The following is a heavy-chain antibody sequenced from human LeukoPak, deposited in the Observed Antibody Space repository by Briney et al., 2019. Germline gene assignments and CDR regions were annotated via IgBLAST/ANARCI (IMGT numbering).Heavy chain of an antibody. D-gene: IGHD1-26*01. Sequence: ASVKVSCKASGYTFTSYYMHWVRQAPGQGLEWMGIINPSGGSTSYAQKFQGRVTITADESTSTAYMELSSLRSEDTAVYYCARDRGWALYYFDYWGQGTLVTVSS. CDR3: ARDRGWALYYFDY. CDR1: GYTFTSYY. J-gene: IGHJ4*02. V-gene: IGHV1-46*01. CDR2: INPSGGST.